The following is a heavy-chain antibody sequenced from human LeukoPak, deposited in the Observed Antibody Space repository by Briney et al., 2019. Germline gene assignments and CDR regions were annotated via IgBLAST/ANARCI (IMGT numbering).Heavy chain of an antibody. Sequence: SETLSLTCAIYGGSFSGYYWSWIRQPPGKGLEWIGEINHSGSTNYNPSLKSRVTISVDTSKNQFSLKLSSVTTADTAVYYCARGAQQLVPHFDYWGQGTLVTVSS. CDR1: GGSFSGYY. V-gene: IGHV4-34*01. D-gene: IGHD6-13*01. CDR3: ARGAQQLVPHFDY. CDR2: INHSGST. J-gene: IGHJ4*02.